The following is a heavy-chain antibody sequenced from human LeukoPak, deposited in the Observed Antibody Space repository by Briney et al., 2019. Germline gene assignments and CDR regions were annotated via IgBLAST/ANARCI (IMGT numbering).Heavy chain of an antibody. D-gene: IGHD3-22*01. V-gene: IGHV3-21*01. CDR1: GYTFSDFS. Sequence: GGSLRLSCAASGYTFSDFSVNWVRQAPGKGLDWVSSISVRSNYRYYADSVRGRFTISRDDARDSLFLQMNSLRAEDTAVYFCVRLRRNSDRSGYYYYYDYWGQGTLVTVSS. CDR3: VRLRRNSDRSGYYYYYDY. J-gene: IGHJ4*02. CDR2: ISVRSNYR.